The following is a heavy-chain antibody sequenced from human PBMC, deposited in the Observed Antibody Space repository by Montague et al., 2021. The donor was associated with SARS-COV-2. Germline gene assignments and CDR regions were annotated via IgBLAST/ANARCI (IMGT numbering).Heavy chain of an antibody. Sequence: CAISGDSVSSNSAAWNWIRQSPSRGLEWLGRTYYRSKWYNDYAVSVKSRITINPDTSKNQFSLQLNSVTPEDTAGYYCARDGGLYSSSWYLGYFDYWGQGTLVTVSS. V-gene: IGHV6-1*01. CDR2: TYYRSKWYN. J-gene: IGHJ4*02. D-gene: IGHD6-13*01. CDR3: ARDGGLYSSSWYLGYFDY. CDR1: GDSVSSNSAA.